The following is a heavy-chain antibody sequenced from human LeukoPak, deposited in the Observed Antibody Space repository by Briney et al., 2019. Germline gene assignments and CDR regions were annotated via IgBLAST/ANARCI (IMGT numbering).Heavy chain of an antibody. V-gene: IGHV4-4*02. CDR2: IYRSGST. CDR1: GGSISSSNW. D-gene: IGHD6-13*01. Sequence: SGTLSLTCAVSGGSISSSNWWTWVRQSPGKGLEWIGEIYRSGSTNYNPSLKSRVSISVDTSKNQFSLKLSSVTAADTAVYYCARRVNRIAAAGAFDYWGQGTLVTVSS. J-gene: IGHJ4*02. CDR3: ARRVNRIAAAGAFDY.